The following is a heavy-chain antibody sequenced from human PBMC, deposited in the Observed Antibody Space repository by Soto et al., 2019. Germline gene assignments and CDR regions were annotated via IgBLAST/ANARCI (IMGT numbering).Heavy chain of an antibody. CDR3: ARKDYYGSGCYYFDY. CDR1: GYIFTNFP. Sequence: QVQLVQSGAELKNPGASVKVSCKASGYIFTNFPIHWVRQAPGQRLEWMGWINAANGDTGYSQKFQGRVTFTRATSASIVYMEMSSLISEDTAVYYCARKDYYGSGCYYFDYWGQGTLVTVSS. D-gene: IGHD3-10*01. V-gene: IGHV1-3*01. J-gene: IGHJ4*02. CDR2: INAANGDT.